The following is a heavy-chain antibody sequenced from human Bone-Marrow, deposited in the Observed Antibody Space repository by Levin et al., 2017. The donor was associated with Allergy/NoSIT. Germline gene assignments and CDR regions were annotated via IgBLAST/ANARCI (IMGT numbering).Heavy chain of an antibody. Sequence: ASVKVSCKASGYTFTGYYMHWVRQAPGQGLEWMGWINPNSGGTNYAQKFQGRVTMTRDTSISTAYMELSRLRSDDTAVYYCARGYIRAARPDGSDYWGQGTLVTVSS. V-gene: IGHV1-2*02. CDR3: ARGYIRAARPDGSDY. J-gene: IGHJ4*02. CDR1: GYTFTGYY. D-gene: IGHD6-6*01. CDR2: INPNSGGT.